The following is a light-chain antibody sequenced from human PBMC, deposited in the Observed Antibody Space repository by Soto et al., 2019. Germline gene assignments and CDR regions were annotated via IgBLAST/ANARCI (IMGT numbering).Light chain of an antibody. CDR2: KVS. CDR1: QSLVHSDGNIY. Sequence: DVVMTQSPLSLPVTLGQPASISCRSSQSLVHSDGNIYLNWFHRRPGQSPRRLFYKVSNRDSRGPDRCSGSGSGTEFTLKISGVEAEDGGVEDGMQGRHWPWTVGQGTKVEIK. CDR3: MQGRHWPWT. J-gene: IGKJ1*01. V-gene: IGKV2-30*02.